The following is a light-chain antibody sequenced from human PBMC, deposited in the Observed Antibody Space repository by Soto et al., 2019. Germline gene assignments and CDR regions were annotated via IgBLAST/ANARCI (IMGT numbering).Light chain of an antibody. Sequence: DIVMTQSPDSLAVSLGERATINCKSSQSVLFTSNNKNYLAWYQQKPGQPPKLLIYWASTREFGVPDRFSGSGSGTDFTLTISSLQAEDVEVYYCQQYYSTPLTFGGGTKVEIX. J-gene: IGKJ4*01. CDR3: QQYYSTPLT. V-gene: IGKV4-1*01. CDR2: WAS. CDR1: QSVLFTSNNKNY.